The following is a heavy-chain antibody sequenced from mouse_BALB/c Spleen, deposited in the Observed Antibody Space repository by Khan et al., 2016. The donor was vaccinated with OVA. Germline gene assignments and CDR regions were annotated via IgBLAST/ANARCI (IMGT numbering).Heavy chain of an antibody. J-gene: IGHJ2*01. Sequence: VQLKQSGPELVKPGASVKISCKASGYSFTGYFMNWVMQSHGKSLEWIGRINPHIGETFYNQKFKGKATLTVDESSSTVHMELRSLTSEDAAVYYCARTYGSDFDNWGQGTTLTVSS. CDR1: GYSFTGYF. CDR3: ARTYGSDFDN. CDR2: INPHIGET. V-gene: IGHV1-20*01. D-gene: IGHD1-1*01.